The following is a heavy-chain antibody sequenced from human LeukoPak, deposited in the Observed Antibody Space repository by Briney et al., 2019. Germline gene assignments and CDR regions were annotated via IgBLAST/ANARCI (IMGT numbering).Heavy chain of an antibody. J-gene: IGHJ4*02. CDR2: ISWNSGSI. Sequence: GGSLRLSCAASGLTFDDYAMHWVRQAPGKGLEWVSGISWNSGSIGYADSVKGRFTISRDNAKNSLYLQMNSLKTEGTALYYCAKEVRAAVAGFDYWGQGTLVTVSS. V-gene: IGHV3-9*01. D-gene: IGHD6-19*01. CDR3: AKEVRAAVAGFDY. CDR1: GLTFDDYA.